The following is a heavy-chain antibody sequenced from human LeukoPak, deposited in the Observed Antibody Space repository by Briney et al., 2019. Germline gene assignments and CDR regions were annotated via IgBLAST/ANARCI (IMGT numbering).Heavy chain of an antibody. V-gene: IGHV3-66*01. J-gene: IGHJ4*02. CDR3: ASNVDTAMVGGDYYFDY. CDR1: GFTVSSSY. CDR2: IYSGGST. Sequence: GGSLRLSCAASGFTVSSSYMSWVRQAPGKGLEWVSVIYSGGSTYYADSVKGRFTISRDNSKNTLYLQMNSLRAEDTAVYYCASNVDTAMVGGDYYFDYWGQGTLVTVSS. D-gene: IGHD5-18*01.